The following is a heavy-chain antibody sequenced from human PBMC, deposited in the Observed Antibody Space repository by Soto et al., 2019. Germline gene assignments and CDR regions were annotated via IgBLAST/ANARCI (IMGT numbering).Heavy chain of an antibody. V-gene: IGHV3-30-3*01. CDR3: ERDPGLVSFDY. D-gene: IGHD6-19*01. CDR2: ISYDGSNK. J-gene: IGHJ4*02. Sequence: GGSLRLSCAASGFTFSSYAMHWVRQAPGKGLEWVAVISYDGSNKYYADSVKGRFTISRDNSKNTLYLQMNSLRAEDTAVYYCERDPGLVSFDYWGQGTLVTVSS. CDR1: GFTFSSYA.